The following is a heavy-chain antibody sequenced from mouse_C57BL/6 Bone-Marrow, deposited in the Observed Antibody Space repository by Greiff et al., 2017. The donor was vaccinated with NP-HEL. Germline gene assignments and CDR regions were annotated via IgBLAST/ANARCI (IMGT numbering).Heavy chain of an antibody. V-gene: IGHV1-74*01. CDR2: IHPSDSDT. D-gene: IGHD4-1*01. J-gene: IGHJ3*01. Sequence: QVQLQQPGAELVKPGASVKVSCKASGYTFNSYWMHWVKQRPGQGLEWIGRIHPSDSDTNYNQKFKGKATLTVDKSSSTAYMQLSSLTSEDAAVYSCAIKGHWDDWFAYWGQGTLVTVSA. CDR1: GYTFNSYW. CDR3: AIKGHWDDWFAY.